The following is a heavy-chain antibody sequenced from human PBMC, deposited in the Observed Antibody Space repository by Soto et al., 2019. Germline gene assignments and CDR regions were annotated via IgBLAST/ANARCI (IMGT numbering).Heavy chain of an antibody. CDR1: GFSFSTYA. Sequence: EVQLLESGGGLVQPGGSLRLSCAASGFSFSTYAMSWVRQAPGKGLEWVSGISAGGGNTYYADSVRSRFTISRDNSKNTVDLQISSLRAEDTALYYCAKHSEYQLLSGLDPWGLGTLVTVSS. D-gene: IGHD2-2*01. V-gene: IGHV3-23*01. CDR3: AKHSEYQLLSGLDP. J-gene: IGHJ5*02. CDR2: ISAGGGNT.